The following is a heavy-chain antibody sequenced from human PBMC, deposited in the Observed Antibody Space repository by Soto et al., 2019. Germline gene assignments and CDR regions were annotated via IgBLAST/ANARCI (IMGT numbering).Heavy chain of an antibody. D-gene: IGHD1-1*01. CDR2: FDPEDGET. J-gene: IGHJ4*02. CDR3: AAGGTRWLHSPFDY. CDR1: GHTLTELS. Sequence: QVQLLQSGAEVKKPGASVKVSCKVSGHTLTELSMHWVRQAPGRGLEWMGGFDPEDGETIFAQKFQGRVTMTEDTSTDSTHLELTSLRSEDTAGYYCAAGGTRWLHSPFDYWGQGTLVTISS. V-gene: IGHV1-24*01.